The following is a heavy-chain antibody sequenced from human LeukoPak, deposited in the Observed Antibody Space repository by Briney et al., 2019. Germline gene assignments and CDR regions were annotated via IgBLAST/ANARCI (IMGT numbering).Heavy chain of an antibody. Sequence: SETLSLTCTVSGGSISSYYWSWIRQPAGKGLEWIGRIYTSGSTNYNPSLKSRVTMSVDTSKNQFSLKLSSVTAADTAVYYCAREPVSGSYYCAFDIWGQGTMVTVSS. V-gene: IGHV4-4*07. D-gene: IGHD1-26*01. CDR2: IYTSGST. CDR3: AREPVSGSYYCAFDI. J-gene: IGHJ3*02. CDR1: GGSISSYY.